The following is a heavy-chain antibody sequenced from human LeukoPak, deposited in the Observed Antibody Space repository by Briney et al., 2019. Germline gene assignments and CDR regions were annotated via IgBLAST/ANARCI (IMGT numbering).Heavy chain of an antibody. Sequence: SETLSLTCAVYGGSFSGYYWSWIRQPPGKGLEYIGYIYYSGSTSYNPSLKSRVTISVDMSKNQFSLKLSSVTAADTAVYYCARGGEGREEMATIFPFDYWGQGTLVTVSS. CDR2: IYYSGST. J-gene: IGHJ4*02. CDR3: ARGGEGREEMATIFPFDY. V-gene: IGHV4-59*12. CDR1: GGSFSGYY. D-gene: IGHD5-24*01.